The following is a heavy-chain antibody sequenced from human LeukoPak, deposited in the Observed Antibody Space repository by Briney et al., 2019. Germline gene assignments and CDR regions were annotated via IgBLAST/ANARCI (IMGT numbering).Heavy chain of an antibody. CDR2: FDPEDGET. CDR1: GYTLTELS. J-gene: IGHJ4*02. CDR3: ATQVYDVSGSYQSDH. V-gene: IGHV1-24*01. Sequence: ASVKVSCKVSGYTLTELSMHWVRQAPGKGLEWMGGFDPEDGETIYAQKFQGRVTMTEDTSTDTAYMELSSLRSEDTAVYYCATQVYDVSGSYQSDHWGQGTLVTVSS. D-gene: IGHD1-26*01.